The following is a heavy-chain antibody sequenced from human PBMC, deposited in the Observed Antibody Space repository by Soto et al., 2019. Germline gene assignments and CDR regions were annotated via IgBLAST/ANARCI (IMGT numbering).Heavy chain of an antibody. D-gene: IGHD1-26*01. V-gene: IGHV1-18*01. J-gene: IGHJ4*02. Sequence: ASVKVSCKASGYTFTSYGISWVRQAPGQGLEWMGWISAYNGNTNNTQKHKSRVTMTTDTSTSTAYMEQRSLRSDDTAVYYCARAANSGSYLELFDYWGQGTLVTVSS. CDR2: ISAYNGNT. CDR1: GYTFTSYG. CDR3: ARAANSGSYLELFDY.